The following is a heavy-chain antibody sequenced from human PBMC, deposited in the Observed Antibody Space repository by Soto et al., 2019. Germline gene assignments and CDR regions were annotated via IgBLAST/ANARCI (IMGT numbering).Heavy chain of an antibody. CDR1: VFTFTSYA. V-gene: IGHV3-23*01. CDR3: ARDRATFDY. J-gene: IGHJ4*02. CDR2: ISGSGSNT. Sequence: GWSLRLSCASSVFTFTSYAMSWFRLTPGKGLEGFSAISGSGSNTFYADSVRGRFTISRDNSKNTVFLQMNNLRADDTSVYFCARDRATFDYWGQGTRVTVSS. D-gene: IGHD1-26*01.